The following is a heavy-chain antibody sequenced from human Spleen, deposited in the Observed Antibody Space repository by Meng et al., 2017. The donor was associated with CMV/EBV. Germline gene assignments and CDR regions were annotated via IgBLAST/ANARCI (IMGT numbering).Heavy chain of an antibody. CDR1: FTGYS. CDR3: ARESPNYDFWSGYYRYFDY. Sequence: FTGYSVHWVRQAHGQGLEWMGWINPNSGGTNCAQKFQGRVIMTRDTSISTAYMELTRLTSDDTAVYYCARESPNYDFWSGYYRYFDYWGQGTLVTVSS. CDR2: INPNSGGT. V-gene: IGHV1-2*02. J-gene: IGHJ4*02. D-gene: IGHD3-3*01.